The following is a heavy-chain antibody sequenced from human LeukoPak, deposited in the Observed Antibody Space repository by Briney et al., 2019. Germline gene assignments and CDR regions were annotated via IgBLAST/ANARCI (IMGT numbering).Heavy chain of an antibody. J-gene: IGHJ5*02. D-gene: IGHD2-2*01. CDR2: IYRSGNT. Sequence: SETLSLTCAVSGYSISSGFLWGWIRQPPGKGLEWIGSIYRSGNTYYNPSLKSRITMSVDTSKSQFSLKLSSVTAADTAVYYCARDPRWLTPDCNTIGCYVNWSDPWGQGTLVTVSS. CDR1: GYSISSGFL. CDR3: ARDPRWLTPDCNTIGCYVNWSDP. V-gene: IGHV4-38-2*02.